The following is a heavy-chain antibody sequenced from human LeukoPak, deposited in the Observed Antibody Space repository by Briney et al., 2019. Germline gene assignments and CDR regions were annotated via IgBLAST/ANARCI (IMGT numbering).Heavy chain of an antibody. CDR2: MNPNSGNT. CDR3: AIDPSRANYDSSGPNDY. D-gene: IGHD3-22*01. J-gene: IGHJ4*02. CDR1: GYTFTSYD. Sequence: GASVTVPCKASGYTFTSYDINWVRQATGQGLEWMGWMNPNSGNTGYAQKFQGRVTMTRNTSISTAYMELSSLRSEDTAVYYCAIDPSRANYDSSGPNDYWGQGTLVTVSS. V-gene: IGHV1-8*01.